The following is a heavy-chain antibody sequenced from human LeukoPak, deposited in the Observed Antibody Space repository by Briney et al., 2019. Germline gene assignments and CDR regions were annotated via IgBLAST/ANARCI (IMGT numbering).Heavy chain of an antibody. CDR2: INHSGST. J-gene: IGHJ3*02. D-gene: IGHD2-15*01. Sequence: PSETLSLTCAVYGGSFSGYYWSWIRQPPGKGLEWIGEINHSGSTNYNPSLKSRVTISVDTSKNQFSLKLSSVTAADTAVYYCAREGYIDSNAFDIWGQGTMVTVFS. V-gene: IGHV4-34*01. CDR3: AREGYIDSNAFDI. CDR1: GGSFSGYY.